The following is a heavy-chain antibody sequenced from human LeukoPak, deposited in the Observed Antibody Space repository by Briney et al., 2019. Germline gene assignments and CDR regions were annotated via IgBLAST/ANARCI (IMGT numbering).Heavy chain of an antibody. CDR2: ISGSVGST. D-gene: IGHD2-21*02. V-gene: IGHV3-23*01. CDR1: GFTFSSYA. CDR3: AKVVAAMAS. J-gene: IGHJ5*02. Sequence: GGSLRLSCAASGFTFSSYAMSWVRQAPGKGLEWVSAISGSVGSTYYADSVKSRFTIPRDNSKNTLYLQMNSLRAEDTRAYYCAKVVAAMASWAKGPLVPVS.